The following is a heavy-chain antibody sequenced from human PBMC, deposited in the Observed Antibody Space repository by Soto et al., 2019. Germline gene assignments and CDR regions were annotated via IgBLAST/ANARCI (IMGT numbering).Heavy chain of an antibody. Sequence: LRLSCAASGFTFSSYGMHWVRQAPGKGLEWVAVISYDGSNKYYADSVKGRFTISRDNSKNTLYLQMNSLRAEDTAVYYCAKGYYDSSGYYSGFFDYWGQGTLVTVSS. D-gene: IGHD3-22*01. CDR2: ISYDGSNK. CDR1: GFTFSSYG. J-gene: IGHJ4*02. V-gene: IGHV3-30*18. CDR3: AKGYYDSSGYYSGFFDY.